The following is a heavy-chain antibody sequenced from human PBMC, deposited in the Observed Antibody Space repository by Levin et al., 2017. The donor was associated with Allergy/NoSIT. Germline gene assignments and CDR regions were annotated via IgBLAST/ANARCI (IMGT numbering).Heavy chain of an antibody. J-gene: IGHJ3*02. D-gene: IGHD5-18*01. Sequence: GESLKISCAASGFTFSRYGIHWVRQAPGKGLEWVAVIWYDETNKYYADSVKGRFTISRDNSKNTVYLQMNSLRVEDTAVYYCARVAGYSYGLEPNAFDIWGQGTMVTVSS. V-gene: IGHV3-33*08. CDR3: ARVAGYSYGLEPNAFDI. CDR2: IWYDETNK. CDR1: GFTFSRYG.